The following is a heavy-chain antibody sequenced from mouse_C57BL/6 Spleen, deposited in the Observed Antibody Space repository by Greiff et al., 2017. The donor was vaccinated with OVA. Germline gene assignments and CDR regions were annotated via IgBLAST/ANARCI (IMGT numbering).Heavy chain of an antibody. Sequence: VQLQQPGAELVKPGASVKMSCKASGYTFTSYWITWVKQRPGQGLEWIGDIYPGSGSTNYNEKFKSKATLTVDTSSSTAYMQLSSLTSEDSAVYYCARGGTAQATAWFAYWGQGTLVTVSA. CDR3: ARGGTAQATAWFAY. CDR1: GYTFTSYW. V-gene: IGHV1-55*01. D-gene: IGHD3-2*02. J-gene: IGHJ3*01. CDR2: IYPGSGST.